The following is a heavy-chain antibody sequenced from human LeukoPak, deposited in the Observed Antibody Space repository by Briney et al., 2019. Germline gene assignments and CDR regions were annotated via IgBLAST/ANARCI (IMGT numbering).Heavy chain of an antibody. D-gene: IGHD2-21*01. J-gene: IGHJ5*02. V-gene: IGHV1-2*02. Sequence: GASVKVSCRASGYSFADYYMHWVRQAPGQGLEWMGWINPYTGGTLSAQKFQGRVTMTRDTSITTVYMEVSWLTSDGTAIYYCARADRLHGGPYLIGPWGQGTLATVSS. CDR3: ARADRLHGGPYLIGP. CDR1: GYSFADYY. CDR2: INPYTGGT.